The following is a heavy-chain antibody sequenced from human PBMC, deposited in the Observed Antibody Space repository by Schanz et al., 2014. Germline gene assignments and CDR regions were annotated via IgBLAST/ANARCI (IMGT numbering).Heavy chain of an antibody. CDR3: ARDKGGYYPFDY. V-gene: IGHV3-7*01. Sequence: EVQLVESGGGLVQPGGSLRLSCVASGFTFSRYWMSWVRQAPGKGLEWVANIKQDESERSYVDSVKGRFTISRDNAKNSLYLQMNSLRAEDTAVYYCARDKGGYYPFDYWGQGTLVTVSS. CDR2: IKQDESER. J-gene: IGHJ4*02. D-gene: IGHD3-3*01. CDR1: GFTFSRYW.